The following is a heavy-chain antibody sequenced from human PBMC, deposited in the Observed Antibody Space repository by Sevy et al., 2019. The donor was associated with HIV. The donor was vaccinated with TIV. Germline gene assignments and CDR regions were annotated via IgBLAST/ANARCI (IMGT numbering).Heavy chain of an antibody. Sequence: GGSLRLSCAASGFTPSTYGMHWVRHAPGKGLEWVAVIGYDGSNIYYADSVKGRFTISRDNSKNTLFLQMDSLRAEDTAIYYCARDPRMYGDYLLAYFDYWGQGTLVTVSS. J-gene: IGHJ4*02. CDR3: ARDPRMYGDYLLAYFDY. D-gene: IGHD2-8*01. V-gene: IGHV3-33*01. CDR1: GFTPSTYG. CDR2: IGYDGSNI.